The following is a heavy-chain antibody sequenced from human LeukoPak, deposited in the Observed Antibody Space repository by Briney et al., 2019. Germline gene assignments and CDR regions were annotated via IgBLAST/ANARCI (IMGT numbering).Heavy chain of an antibody. CDR2: ISGSGGNK. Sequence: GGSLGLSCSDSGFTFSSYAMHWVRQAPGKGLEWVSSISGSGGNKYYADSVKGRFTISRDNSKDTLYLQMNTLRAEDTAVYYCAKDRIKGGPYYFDYWGQGTLVTVSS. J-gene: IGHJ4*02. CDR3: AKDRIKGGPYYFDY. CDR1: GFTFSSYA. D-gene: IGHD3-16*01. V-gene: IGHV3-23*01.